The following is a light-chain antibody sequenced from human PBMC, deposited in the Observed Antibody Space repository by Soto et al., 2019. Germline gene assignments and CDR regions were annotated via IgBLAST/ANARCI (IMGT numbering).Light chain of an antibody. V-gene: IGKV3-20*01. CDR3: QQYGSSPRT. CDR1: QSVSSSF. J-gene: IGKJ5*01. CDR2: GAS. Sequence: EIVLTQSPGTLSLSPGERATLSCRASQSVSSSFLAWYQQKVGQAPRLLIYGASSRATGIPDRFSGSGSGTDFTLTISRLEPEDFAVYSCQQYGSSPRTFGQGTRLEI.